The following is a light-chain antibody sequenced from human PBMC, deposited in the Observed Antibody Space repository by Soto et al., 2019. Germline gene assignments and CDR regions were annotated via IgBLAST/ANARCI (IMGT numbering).Light chain of an antibody. CDR1: QGISNY. V-gene: IGKV1-9*01. Sequence: DIQLTQSPSFLSASVGDRVTITCRASQGISNYLAWYQQKPGKAPKLLIYAASTLQSGVPSRFSGSGSGTEFTLTSSTVQPEDFATYYCQQLNTYPRITFGQGTRLEIK. J-gene: IGKJ5*01. CDR3: QQLNTYPRIT. CDR2: AAS.